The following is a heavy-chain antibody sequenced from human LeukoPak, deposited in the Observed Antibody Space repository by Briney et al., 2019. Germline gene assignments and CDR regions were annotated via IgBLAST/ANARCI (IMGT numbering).Heavy chain of an antibody. Sequence: GGSLRLACAASGLTVGINYMSWVRQAPGKWLEWVSFMYADGSTDYADSGKGRFTISRDNSKNTLYLNMNTLRAEDTAIYSCARDRYRSGCMDVWGQGTTVTVS. CDR1: GLTVGINY. J-gene: IGHJ6*02. D-gene: IGHD6-19*01. CDR3: ARDRYRSGCMDV. V-gene: IGHV3-53*01. CDR2: MYADGST.